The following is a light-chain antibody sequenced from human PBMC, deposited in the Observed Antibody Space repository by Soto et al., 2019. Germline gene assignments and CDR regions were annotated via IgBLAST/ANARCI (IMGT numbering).Light chain of an antibody. CDR2: DAS. CDR1: QSVSSY. CDR3: QQRSNWPPVT. V-gene: IGKV3-11*01. Sequence: DIVSTQSSATRCLWPGERARLSCKASQSVSSYLAWYQQKPGQAPRLLIYDASNRATGIPARFSGSGSGTDFTITISCLDPEDFALYYRQQRSNWPPVTFRVGTKVDIK. J-gene: IGKJ4*01.